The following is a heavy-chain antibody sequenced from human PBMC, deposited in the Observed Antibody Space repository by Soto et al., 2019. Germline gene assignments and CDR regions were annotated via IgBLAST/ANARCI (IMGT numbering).Heavy chain of an antibody. J-gene: IGHJ4*02. V-gene: IGHV3-30-3*01. Sequence: QVQLVESGGGVVQPGRSLRLSCTASGFTFSRYAIHWVRQAPGKGLEWVALISYDGGNTYYVDSVKGRFTISRDNSKNTLDLQMNSLRAEDTAVYYCARDQAHYDDSSGYYPDYWGQGTLVTVSS. D-gene: IGHD3-22*01. CDR1: GFTFSRYA. CDR3: ARDQAHYDDSSGYYPDY. CDR2: ISYDGGNT.